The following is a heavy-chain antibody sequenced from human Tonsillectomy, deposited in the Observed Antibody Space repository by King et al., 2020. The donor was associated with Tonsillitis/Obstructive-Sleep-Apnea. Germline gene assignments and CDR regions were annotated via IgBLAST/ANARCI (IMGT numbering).Heavy chain of an antibody. D-gene: IGHD3-22*01. CDR2: ISYDGSSK. Sequence: VQLVESGGGVVQPGRSLRLSCAASGFTFSSYAMHWVRQAPGKGLEWVAVISYDGSSKYYADSVKGRFTISRDNSKNTLYLQMNSLRAEDTAVYYCARGHYYDSSGYYYVWAFDIWGQGTMVTVSS. CDR1: GFTFSSYA. V-gene: IGHV3-30*04. J-gene: IGHJ3*02. CDR3: ARGHYYDSSGYYYVWAFDI.